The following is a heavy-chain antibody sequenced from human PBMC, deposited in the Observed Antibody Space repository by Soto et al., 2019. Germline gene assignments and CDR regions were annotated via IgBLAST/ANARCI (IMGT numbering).Heavy chain of an antibody. CDR1: GYTFTSYG. CDR3: ARSRAALTPYPYYYYGMDV. V-gene: IGHV1-18*01. J-gene: IGHJ6*02. CDR2: ISAYNGNT. Sequence: GASVKVSCKASGYTFTSYGISWVRQAPGQGLEWMGWISAYNGNTNYAQKLQGRVTMTTDTSTSTAYMELRSLRSDDTAVYYCARSRAALTPYPYYYYGMDVWGQGTTVTVSS. D-gene: IGHD6-6*01.